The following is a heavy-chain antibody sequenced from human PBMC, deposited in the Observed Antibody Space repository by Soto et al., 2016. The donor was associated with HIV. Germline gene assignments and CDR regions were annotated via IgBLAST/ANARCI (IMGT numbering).Heavy chain of an antibody. J-gene: IGHJ4*02. V-gene: IGHV1-8*01. CDR3: ARGLMYTAGYLIDF. Sequence: QVQLVQSGAEVRKPGASVKVSCKTSGYIFNKYDINWVRQVSGQGLEWMGWMNPTSQNSGSSQKFQGRVTMTTKTSIDTAYMELNGLSSDDTAIYYCARGLMYTAGYLIDFWGQGVLVTVSS. CDR2: MNPTSQNS. CDR1: GYIFNKYD. D-gene: IGHD2-2*03.